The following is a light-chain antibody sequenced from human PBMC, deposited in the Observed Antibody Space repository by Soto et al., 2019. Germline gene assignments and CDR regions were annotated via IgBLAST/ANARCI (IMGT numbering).Light chain of an antibody. J-gene: IGKJ4*01. CDR3: QQYNSYPLT. CDR1: QSLNNW. V-gene: IGKV1-5*03. Sequence: DIQMTQSPSTLSASVGDRVTITCRASQSLNNWLAWYQQKPGNAPKLLIYKASTLKIGVPSRFSGSGSGTEVTLTISSLQPDDFGAYYCQQYNSYPLTFGGGTKVDIK. CDR2: KAS.